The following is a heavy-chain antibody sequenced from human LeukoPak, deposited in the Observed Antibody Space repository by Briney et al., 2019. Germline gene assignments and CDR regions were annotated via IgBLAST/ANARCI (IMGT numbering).Heavy chain of an antibody. CDR2: IYHSGST. CDR1: GYSISSGYY. Sequence: PSETLSLTCTVSGYSISSGYYWGWIRQPPGKGLEWIGSIYHSGSTYYNPSLKSRVTISVDTSKNQFSLKLSSVTAADTAVYYCARQVAELYYYYYYMDVWGKGTTVTVSS. D-gene: IGHD1-26*01. J-gene: IGHJ6*03. CDR3: ARQVAELYYYYYYMDV. V-gene: IGHV4-38-2*02.